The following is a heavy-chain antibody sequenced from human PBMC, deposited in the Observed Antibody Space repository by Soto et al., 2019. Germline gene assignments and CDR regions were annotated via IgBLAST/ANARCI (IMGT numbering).Heavy chain of an antibody. Sequence: EVQLLESGGGLVQPGGSLRLSCAASGFTFSSYAMSWVRQAPGKGLEWVSAISGSGGSTYYADSVKGRFTISRDNSKNTLYLQMNSLRAEDTAVYYCAKDKPLGGLTAAELSYYGMDVWGQGTTVTVSS. V-gene: IGHV3-23*01. CDR1: GFTFSSYA. D-gene: IGHD6-25*01. CDR3: AKDKPLGGLTAAELSYYGMDV. CDR2: ISGSGGST. J-gene: IGHJ6*02.